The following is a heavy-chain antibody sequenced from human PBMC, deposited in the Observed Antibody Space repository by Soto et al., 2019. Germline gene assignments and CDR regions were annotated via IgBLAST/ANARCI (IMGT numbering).Heavy chain of an antibody. J-gene: IGHJ4*02. Sequence: EVQLLESGGGLVQPGGSLRLSCAASRLTFSTYAMSWVRQAPGKGLEWVSTISGSGGSIYYADSVKGRLTISRDNSKNTLYLQMNSLRAEDTALYYCTSRDDWGQGTLVTVS. CDR3: TSRDD. V-gene: IGHV3-23*01. CDR1: RLTFSTYA. CDR2: ISGSGGSI.